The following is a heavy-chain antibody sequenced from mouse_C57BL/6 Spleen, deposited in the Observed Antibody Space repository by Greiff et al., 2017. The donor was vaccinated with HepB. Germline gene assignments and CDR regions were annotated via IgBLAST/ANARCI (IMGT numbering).Heavy chain of an antibody. D-gene: IGHD1-1*01. CDR3: AITTVVGYYFDY. CDR2: INPGSGGT. V-gene: IGHV1-54*01. Sequence: VQLQQSGAELVRPGTSVKVSCKASGYAFTNYLIEWVKQRPGQGLEWIGVINPGSGGTNYNEKFKGKATLTADKSSSTAYMQLSSLTSEDSAVYFCAITTVVGYYFDYWGQSTTLTVSS. J-gene: IGHJ2*01. CDR1: GYAFTNYL.